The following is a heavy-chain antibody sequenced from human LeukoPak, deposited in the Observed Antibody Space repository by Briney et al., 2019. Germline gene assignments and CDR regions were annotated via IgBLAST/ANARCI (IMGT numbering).Heavy chain of an antibody. Sequence: GGSLRLSCAASGFTFSDHWMHWVRQVPGKGPLWVARMNSDGTTTNYADSVKGRFTISRDNAENTLFLQMNSLGADDTAVYYCARAGWYRFDYWGQGTLVTVSS. J-gene: IGHJ4*02. CDR2: MNSDGTTT. CDR1: GFTFSDHW. CDR3: ARAGWYRFDY. V-gene: IGHV3-74*01. D-gene: IGHD6-19*01.